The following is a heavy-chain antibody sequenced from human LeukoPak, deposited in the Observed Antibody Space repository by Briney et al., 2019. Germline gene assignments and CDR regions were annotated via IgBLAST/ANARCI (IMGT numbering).Heavy chain of an antibody. V-gene: IGHV4-4*09. Sequence: PSETLSLTCTVSGGSLSRYYWSWIRQPPGKGLEWIGWLGYIHNTGSTSYSPSLRSRVSISVDASKSQISLMLTSVTAADTAVYFCARRLTSSSWFYGMDVWGQGTTVTVSS. CDR3: ARRLTSSSWFYGMDV. CDR2: IHNTGST. D-gene: IGHD6-13*01. CDR1: GGSLSRYY. J-gene: IGHJ6*02.